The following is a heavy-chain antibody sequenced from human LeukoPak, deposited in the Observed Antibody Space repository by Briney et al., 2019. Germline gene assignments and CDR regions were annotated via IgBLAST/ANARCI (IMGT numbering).Heavy chain of an antibody. J-gene: IGHJ3*02. CDR3: ARVGHYDSSGYITHVFDI. D-gene: IGHD3-22*01. CDR2: VNPNSGNT. CDR1: GYTFTSYG. Sequence: ASVKVSCKASGYTFTSYGINWVRQATGQGLEWMGWVNPNSGNTGYAQKFQGRVTMTRNTSISTAYMELSILRSGGTAVYYCARVGHYDSSGYITHVFDIWGQGRMVTVSS. V-gene: IGHV1-8*01.